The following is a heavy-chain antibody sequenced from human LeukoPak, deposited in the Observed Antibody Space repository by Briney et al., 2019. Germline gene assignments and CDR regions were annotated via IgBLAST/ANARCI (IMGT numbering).Heavy chain of an antibody. Sequence: GGSLRLSCAASGFTFSNYAMSWVRQAPGKGLEWVSAISGGGGNTYYADSVKGRFTISRDNSKNTLYLQMNSLRAEDTAVYHCALEGGYCSSATCYGPDYWGQGTLVTVPS. J-gene: IGHJ4*02. V-gene: IGHV3-23*01. D-gene: IGHD2-2*01. CDR2: ISGGGGNT. CDR1: GFTFSNYA. CDR3: ALEGGYCSSATCYGPDY.